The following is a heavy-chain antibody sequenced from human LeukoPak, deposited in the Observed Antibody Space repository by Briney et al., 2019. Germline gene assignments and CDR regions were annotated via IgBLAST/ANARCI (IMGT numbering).Heavy chain of an antibody. CDR1: GGSISSSSYY. Sequence: SETLSLTCTVSGGSISSSSYYWGWIRQPPGKGLEWIGSIYYSGSTYYNPSLKSRATISVDTSKNQFSLKLSSVTAADTAVYYCANTHPSSGWPHCFDYWGQGTLVTVSS. V-gene: IGHV4-39*07. J-gene: IGHJ4*02. CDR3: ANTHPSSGWPHCFDY. CDR2: IYYSGST. D-gene: IGHD6-19*01.